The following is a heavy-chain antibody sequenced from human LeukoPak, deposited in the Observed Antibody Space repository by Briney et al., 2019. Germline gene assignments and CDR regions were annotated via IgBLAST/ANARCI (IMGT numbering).Heavy chain of an antibody. CDR3: ARAQGGKIQLWDYYFDY. CDR2: IYSAGTT. Sequence: GGSLRLSCAASGFTVSDNYISWVRQAPGKGLEWVALIYSAGTTHADSVRGRFTISRDKSKNMLYLQMNSLRAEDTAVYFCARAQGGKIQLWDYYFDYWGRGTMVTVSS. J-gene: IGHJ4*02. D-gene: IGHD5-18*01. CDR1: GFTVSDNY. V-gene: IGHV3-66*01.